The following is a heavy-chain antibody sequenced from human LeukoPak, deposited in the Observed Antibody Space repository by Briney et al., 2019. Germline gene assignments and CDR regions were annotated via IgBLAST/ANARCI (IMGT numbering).Heavy chain of an antibody. D-gene: IGHD6-19*01. V-gene: IGHV3-23*01. CDR2: ICGSGGRT. CDR3: AKDPRSSGWYGYYFDY. J-gene: IGHJ4*02. Sequence: GGSLRLSCAASGFTFSSYAMSWVRQAPGKGLEWGSAICGSGGRTYYADSVKGRFTISRDNSKNTLYLQMNSLRAEDTAVYYCAKDPRSSGWYGYYFDYWGQGTLVTVSS. CDR1: GFTFSSYA.